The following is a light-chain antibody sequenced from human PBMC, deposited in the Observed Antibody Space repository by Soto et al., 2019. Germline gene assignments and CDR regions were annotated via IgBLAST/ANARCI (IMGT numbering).Light chain of an antibody. CDR1: SSDVGGYKY. V-gene: IGLV2-14*03. CDR3: CSYTSTTTPYV. J-gene: IGLJ1*01. Sequence: QLVLTQPASVSGSPGQSITVSCTGTSSDVGGYKYLSWYQQHPGKAPKLIIYEVSNRPSGVSNRFSGSKSGNTASLTISGLQAEDEADYYCCSYTSTTTPYVFGTGTKLTVL. CDR2: EVS.